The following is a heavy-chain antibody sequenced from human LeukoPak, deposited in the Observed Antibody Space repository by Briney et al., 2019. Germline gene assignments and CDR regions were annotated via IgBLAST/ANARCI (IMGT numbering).Heavy chain of an antibody. CDR3: AKHAEADLMGYYDSSGYYYGYFDY. Sequence: GGSLRLSCAASGFTFSSYTMSWVRQAPGKGLEWVLAISGSGGSTYYADSVKGRFTISRDNSKNTLYLQMNSLRGEDTAVYYCAKHAEADLMGYYDSSGYYYGYFDYWGQGTLVTVSS. V-gene: IGHV3-23*01. CDR2: ISGSGGST. J-gene: IGHJ4*02. D-gene: IGHD3-22*01. CDR1: GFTFSSYT.